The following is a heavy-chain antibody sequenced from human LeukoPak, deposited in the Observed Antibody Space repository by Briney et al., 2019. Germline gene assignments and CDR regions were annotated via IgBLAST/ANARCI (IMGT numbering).Heavy chain of an antibody. D-gene: IGHD2-15*01. CDR3: GRDALVGYFSYYYMDV. J-gene: IGHJ6*03. Sequence: PSETLSLTCTVSGGAITSHYWTWIRQSPVKGLEWIGDISNSRSTSYNPSLKSRVTVSIDTPKNQFSLKLSSVTAADTAVYYCGRDALVGYFSYYYMDVWGKGTTVTVSS. V-gene: IGHV4-59*11. CDR2: ISNSRST. CDR1: GGAITSHY.